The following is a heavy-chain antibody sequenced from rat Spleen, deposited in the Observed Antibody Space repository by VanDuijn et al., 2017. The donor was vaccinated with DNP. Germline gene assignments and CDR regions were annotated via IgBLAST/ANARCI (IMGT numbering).Heavy chain of an antibody. Sequence: EVQLVESGGGLVQPGRSLKLSCAASGFTFSNYGMAWVRQAPKKGLEWVATISTSGGSTYYRDSVKCRFTISRDNAKSTLYLQMDSLRSEDTATYYCTTASYYYDGYYFDYWGQGVMVTVSS. CDR1: GFTFSNYG. J-gene: IGHJ2*01. CDR2: ISTSGGST. D-gene: IGHD1-12*03. V-gene: IGHV5-27*01. CDR3: TTASYYYDGYYFDY.